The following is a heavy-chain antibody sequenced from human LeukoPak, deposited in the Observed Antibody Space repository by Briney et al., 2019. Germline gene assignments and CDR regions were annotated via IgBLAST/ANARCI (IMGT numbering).Heavy chain of an antibody. V-gene: IGHV4-59*01. CDR2: IYYSGST. CDR1: GGSISSYY. Sequence: SETLSLTCTVSGGSISSYYWSWIRQPPGKGLEWIGYIYYSGSTNYNPSLKSRVTISVDTSKNKFSLKLSSVTAADTAVYYCARDTGYSHGLDAFDIWGQGTMVTVSS. J-gene: IGHJ3*02. CDR3: ARDTGYSHGLDAFDI. D-gene: IGHD5-18*01.